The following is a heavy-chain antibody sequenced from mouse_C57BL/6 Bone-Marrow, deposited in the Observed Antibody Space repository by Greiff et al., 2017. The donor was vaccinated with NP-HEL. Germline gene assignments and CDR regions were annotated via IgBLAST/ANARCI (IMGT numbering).Heavy chain of an antibody. J-gene: IGHJ3*01. V-gene: IGHV2-2*01. Sequence: VKLVESGPGLVQPSQSLSITCTVSGFSLTSYGVHWVRQSPGKGLEWLGVIWSGGSTDYNAAFISRLSISKDNSKSQVFFKMNSLQADDTAIYYCARPPSNYYGSSYWFAYWGQGTLVTVSA. CDR1: GFSLTSYG. CDR2: IWSGGST. CDR3: ARPPSNYYGSSYWFAY. D-gene: IGHD1-1*01.